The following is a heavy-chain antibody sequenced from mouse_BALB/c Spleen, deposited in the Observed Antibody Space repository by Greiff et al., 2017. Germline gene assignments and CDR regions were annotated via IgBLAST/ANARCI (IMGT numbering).Heavy chain of an antibody. D-gene: IGHD1-1*01. V-gene: IGHV1-69*02. J-gene: IGHJ4*01. CDR2: IDPSDSYT. Sequence: QVQLQQPGAELVKPGASVKLSCKASGYTFTSYWMHWVKQRPGQGLEWIGEIDPSDSYTNYNQKFKGKATLTVDKSSSPAYMQLSSLTSEDSAVYYCARRSSYSYYYAMDYGGQGTSGTVSS. CDR3: ARRSSYSYYYAMDY. CDR1: GYTFTSYW.